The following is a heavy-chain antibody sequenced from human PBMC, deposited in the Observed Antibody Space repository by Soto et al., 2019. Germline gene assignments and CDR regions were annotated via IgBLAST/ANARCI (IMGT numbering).Heavy chain of an antibody. V-gene: IGHV3-48*01. CDR2: ISSSSSTI. CDR1: GFTFSSYS. D-gene: IGHD2-21*02. Sequence: GGSLRLSCAASGFTFSSYSMNWVRQAPGKGLEWVSYISSSSSTIYYADSVKGRFTISRDNAKNSLYLQMNSLRAEDTAVYYCAISSAYCGGDCYAFDYWGQGTLVTVSS. CDR3: AISSAYCGGDCYAFDY. J-gene: IGHJ4*02.